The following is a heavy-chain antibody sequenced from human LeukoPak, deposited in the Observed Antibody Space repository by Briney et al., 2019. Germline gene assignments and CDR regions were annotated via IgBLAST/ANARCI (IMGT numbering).Heavy chain of an antibody. Sequence: QPGGSLRLSCAASGFTFRSYSMYWVRQAPGKGLEWVSYISSSSSTIYYADSVKGRFTISRDNAKNSLYVQMNSLRDEDTAVYFCARARYYYDSSGYYFDYWGQGTLVTVSS. CDR2: ISSSSSTI. J-gene: IGHJ4*02. CDR3: ARARYYYDSSGYYFDY. V-gene: IGHV3-48*02. D-gene: IGHD3-22*01. CDR1: GFTFRSYS.